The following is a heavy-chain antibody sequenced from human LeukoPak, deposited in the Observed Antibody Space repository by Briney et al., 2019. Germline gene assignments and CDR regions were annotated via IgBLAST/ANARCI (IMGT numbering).Heavy chain of an antibody. V-gene: IGHV3-30*18. D-gene: IGHD2-8*01. J-gene: IGHJ6*03. CDR2: ISYDGSNK. CDR3: ANGYCTNGVCYPYYYYYMDL. Sequence: GGSLRLSCAASGFTFSSYGMSWVREAPGKGLEWVAVISYDGSNKYYADSVKGRFTISRDNSKNTLYLQMNSLRAEDTAVYYCANGYCTNGVCYPYYYYYMDLWGKGTTVTVSS. CDR1: GFTFSSYG.